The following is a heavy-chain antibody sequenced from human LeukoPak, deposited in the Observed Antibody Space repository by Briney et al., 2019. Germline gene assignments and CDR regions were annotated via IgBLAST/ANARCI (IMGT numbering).Heavy chain of an antibody. Sequence: PSETLSLTCTVSGGSISTSNYYWGWIRQPPGKGLEWIGNIFYSGSTYYNPSLKSRVTISVDTSKNQFSLKLSSVTAADTAVYYCARHRTYYYDSSGYAHLDYWGQGTLVTVSS. V-gene: IGHV4-39*01. D-gene: IGHD3-22*01. CDR3: ARHRTYYYDSSGYAHLDY. CDR2: IFYSGST. CDR1: GGSISTSNYY. J-gene: IGHJ4*02.